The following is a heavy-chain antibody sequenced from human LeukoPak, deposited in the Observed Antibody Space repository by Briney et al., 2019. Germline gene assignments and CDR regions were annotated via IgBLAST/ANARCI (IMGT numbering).Heavy chain of an antibody. D-gene: IGHD1-26*01. CDR2: FNPSGSST. CDR1: GYTFTSFY. CDR3: ARAGENYYDFYY. V-gene: IGHV1-46*01. J-gene: IGHJ4*02. Sequence: ASVKVSCKASGYTFTSFYMHWVRQAPGQGLEWMGIFNPSGSSTTHAQKFQGRVTMTRDTSTSIVYMELSSLGSEDTAVYYCARAGENYYDFYYWGQGTLVTVSS.